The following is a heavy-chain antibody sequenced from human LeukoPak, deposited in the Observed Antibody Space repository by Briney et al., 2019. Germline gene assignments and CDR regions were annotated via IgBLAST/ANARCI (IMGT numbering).Heavy chain of an antibody. Sequence: SETLSLTCIVSNYSVSSGYYWAWTRQPPGRGLEWIGCIYHSVITYYKPSLKSPVTISADTSKNDLSLRLTSVTAADPAVYYCARVQELLLRPDYWGQGTLVTVSS. CDR1: NYSVSSGYY. CDR3: ARVQELLLRPDY. J-gene: IGHJ4*02. V-gene: IGHV4-38-2*02. D-gene: IGHD1-26*01. CDR2: IYHSVIT.